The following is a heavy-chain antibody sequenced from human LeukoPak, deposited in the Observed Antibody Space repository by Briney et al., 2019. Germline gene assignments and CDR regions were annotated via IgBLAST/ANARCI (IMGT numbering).Heavy chain of an antibody. CDR2: IIPIFGTA. D-gene: IGHD5-18*01. CDR1: GYTFTSHD. J-gene: IGHJ5*02. V-gene: IGHV1-69*13. CDR3: ARDSSGYSYGYFWFDP. Sequence: SVKVSCKASGYTFTSHDINWVRQAPGQGLEWMGGIIPIFGTANYAQKFQGRVTITADESTSTAYMELSSLRSEDTAVYYCARDSSGYSYGYFWFDPWGQGTLVTVSS.